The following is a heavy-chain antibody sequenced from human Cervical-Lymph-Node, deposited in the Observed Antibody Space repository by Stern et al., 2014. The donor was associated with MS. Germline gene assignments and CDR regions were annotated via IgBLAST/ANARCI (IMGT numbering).Heavy chain of an antibody. CDR3: ARDTLIGDADFFVLDP. J-gene: IGHJ5*02. Sequence: VQLVQSGAEVKKPGSSLRLSCKASGGMFGRDRINWVRQAPGEGLGWMGGLLTGIGSATCDQKFQDRLTMTADESTSTAYMELSSLRSEDTAAYYGARDTLIGDADFFVLDPWGQGTLVTVS. D-gene: IGHD4-17*01. CDR2: LLTGIGSA. CDR1: GGMFGRDR. V-gene: IGHV1-69*01.